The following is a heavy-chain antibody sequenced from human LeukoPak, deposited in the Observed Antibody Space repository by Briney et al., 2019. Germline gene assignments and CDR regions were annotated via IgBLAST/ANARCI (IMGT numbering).Heavy chain of an antibody. CDR2: ISGSGGST. Sequence: GGSLRLSCAVSGFTFSNYAMSWVRQAPGKGLEWVSSISGSGGSTYYADSVKGRFTISRGNSKNTLDLQMNSLRAEDTALYYCVRDYYFDYWGQGTLVTVSS. V-gene: IGHV3-23*01. CDR1: GFTFSNYA. J-gene: IGHJ4*02. CDR3: VRDYYFDY.